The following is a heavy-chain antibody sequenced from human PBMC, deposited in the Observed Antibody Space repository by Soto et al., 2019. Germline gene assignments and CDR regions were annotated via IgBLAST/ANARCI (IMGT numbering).Heavy chain of an antibody. D-gene: IGHD1-26*01. V-gene: IGHV3-15*01. CDR1: GFSFRTTW. CDR3: STGSPFSGSVCDY. Sequence: EVQLVESGGGLVKPGGSLRLSCAASGFSFRTTWMAWVRQAPGKGLEWVGRIKRKSAGETTDYADPVKGRFTISRDDSKDTLYLHMDRLETGETAVYYCSTGSPFSGSVCDYWGQGTLVTVSS. CDR2: IKRKSAGETT. J-gene: IGHJ4*02.